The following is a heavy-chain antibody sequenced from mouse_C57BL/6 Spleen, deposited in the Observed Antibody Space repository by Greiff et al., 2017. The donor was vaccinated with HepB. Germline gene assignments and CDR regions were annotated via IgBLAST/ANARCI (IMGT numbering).Heavy chain of an antibody. D-gene: IGHD2-3*01. V-gene: IGHV1-19*01. CDR1: GYTFTDYY. Sequence: EVQLQQSGPVLVKPGASVKMSCKASGYTFTDYYMNWVKQSHGKSLEWIGVINPYNGGTSYNQKFKGKATLTVDKSSSTAYMELNSLTSEDSAVYYCARSVDGYYRYCDVWGTGTTVTVSS. J-gene: IGHJ1*03. CDR2: INPYNGGT. CDR3: ARSVDGYYRYCDV.